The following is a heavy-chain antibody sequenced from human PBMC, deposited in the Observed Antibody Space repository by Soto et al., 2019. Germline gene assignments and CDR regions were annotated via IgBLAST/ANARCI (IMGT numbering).Heavy chain of an antibody. D-gene: IGHD2-15*01. J-gene: IGHJ3*02. Sequence: GGSLRLSCAVSGFICSSYDMSWVRQAPGKGLEWVSTILVGGSTHYEDSVKGRFTISRDTSKNTVYLQMNRLTGGDTAVYYCAKAAATSGGAFEIYGQGTMVTVSS. CDR3: AKAAATSGGAFEI. CDR1: GFICSSYD. CDR2: ILVGGST. V-gene: IGHV3-23*01.